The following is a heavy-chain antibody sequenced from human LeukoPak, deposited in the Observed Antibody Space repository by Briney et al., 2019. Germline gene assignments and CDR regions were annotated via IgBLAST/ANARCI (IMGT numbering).Heavy chain of an antibody. Sequence: SETLSLTCAVSGYSISSGYYWGWIRQPPGKGLEWIGSIYHSGSTYYNPSLKSRVTISVDTSKNQFSLKLSSVTAADTAVYYCARHVGYSSSWYPDYYYYYYMDVWGKGTTVTVSS. D-gene: IGHD6-13*01. CDR3: ARHVGYSSSWYPDYYYYYYMDV. V-gene: IGHV4-38-2*01. CDR2: IYHSGST. CDR1: GYSISSGYY. J-gene: IGHJ6*03.